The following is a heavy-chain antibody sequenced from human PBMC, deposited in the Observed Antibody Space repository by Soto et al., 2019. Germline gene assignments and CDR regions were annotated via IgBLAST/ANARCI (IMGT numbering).Heavy chain of an antibody. V-gene: IGHV6-1*01. CDR3: VHSSGYPNWFDP. J-gene: IGHJ5*02. D-gene: IGHD3-22*01. Sequence: SQTLSLTCAISGDSVSINSAAWNCIRHSPSRGLEWLGRTYYRSKWYNDYAVSVKSRITINPDTSKNQFSLQLNSVTPEDTAVYYCVHSSGYPNWFDPWGQGNLVTVSS. CDR2: TYYRSKWYN. CDR1: GDSVSINSAA.